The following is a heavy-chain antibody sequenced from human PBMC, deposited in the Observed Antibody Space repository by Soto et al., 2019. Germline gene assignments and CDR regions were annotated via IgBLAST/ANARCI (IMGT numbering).Heavy chain of an antibody. CDR2: IYYSGST. J-gene: IGHJ4*02. CDR3: ARDRSYCSGGSCSHRGFDY. V-gene: IGHV4-59*01. D-gene: IGHD2-15*01. Sequence: SETLSLTRTVSGGSISSYYWSWIRQPPGKGLEWIGYIYYSGSTNYNPSLKSRVTISVDTSKNQFSLKLSSVTAADTAVYYCARDRSYCSGGSCSHRGFDYWGQGTLVTVSS. CDR1: GGSISSYY.